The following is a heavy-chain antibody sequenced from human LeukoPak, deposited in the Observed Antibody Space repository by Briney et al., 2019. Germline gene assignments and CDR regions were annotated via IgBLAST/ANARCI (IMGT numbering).Heavy chain of an antibody. V-gene: IGHV4-30-4*01. Sequence: SETLSLTCTVSGGSISSGDYYWSWIRQPPGKGLEWIGYIYYSGSTYYNPSLKSRVTISVDTSKSQFSLKLSSVTAADTAVYYCAREYGSGKAFDYWGQGTLVTVSS. CDR2: IYYSGST. CDR1: GGSISSGDYY. CDR3: AREYGSGKAFDY. J-gene: IGHJ4*02. D-gene: IGHD3-10*01.